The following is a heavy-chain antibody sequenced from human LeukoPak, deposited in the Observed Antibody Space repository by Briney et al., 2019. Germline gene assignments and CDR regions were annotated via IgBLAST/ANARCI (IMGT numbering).Heavy chain of an antibody. CDR1: GDSVSSNSAA. D-gene: IGHD3-16*02. Sequence: KPSQTLSLTCAISGDSVSSNSAAWNWIRQSPSRGLEWLGRTYYRSKWYDDYAASVKSRITVNPDTSNNQFSLHLNSVTPEDTAAYYCARDNPGVIYPFDYWGQGTLVTVSS. CDR3: ARDNPGVIYPFDY. V-gene: IGHV6-1*01. CDR2: TYYRSKWYD. J-gene: IGHJ4*02.